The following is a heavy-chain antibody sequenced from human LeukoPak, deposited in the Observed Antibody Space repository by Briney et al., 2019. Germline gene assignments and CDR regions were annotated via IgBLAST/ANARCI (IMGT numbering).Heavy chain of an antibody. V-gene: IGHV4-39*07. Sequence: SETLSLTCTVSGGSISSSSYYWGWIRQPPGKGLEWIGSIYYSGSTYYSPSLKSRVTMSVDASKNQFSLKLSSVTAADTAVYYCARANVEVPAAIRFAFDIWGQGTMVTVSS. J-gene: IGHJ3*02. D-gene: IGHD2-2*01. CDR1: GGSISSSSYY. CDR2: IYYSGST. CDR3: ARANVEVPAAIRFAFDI.